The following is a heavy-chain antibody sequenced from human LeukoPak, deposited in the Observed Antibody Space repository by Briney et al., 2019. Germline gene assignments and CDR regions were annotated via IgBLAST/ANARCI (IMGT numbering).Heavy chain of an antibody. CDR3: ARDIRHSSGWYGPTIGRYFDY. Sequence: LPGRSLRLSCAASGFTFSSYAMHWVRQAPGKGLEWVAVISYDGSNKYYADSVKGRFTISRDNSKNTLYLQMNSLRAEDTAVYYCARDIRHSSGWYGPTIGRYFDYWGQGTLVTVSS. J-gene: IGHJ4*02. V-gene: IGHV3-30*04. CDR2: ISYDGSNK. CDR1: GFTFSSYA. D-gene: IGHD6-19*01.